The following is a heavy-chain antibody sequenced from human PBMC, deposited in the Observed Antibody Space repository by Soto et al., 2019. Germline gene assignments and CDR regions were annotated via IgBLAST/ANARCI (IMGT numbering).Heavy chain of an antibody. V-gene: IGHV3-30-3*01. CDR1: GFDFRNYA. D-gene: IGHD5-18*01. CDR2: TSDDGDIQ. J-gene: IGHJ4*02. CDR3: ARAVDAAMDPLDY. Sequence: QVLLVESGGGVAQPGRSLRLSCAASGFDFRNYAMHWVRQSPGKGPEWVAITSDDGDIQYYADSVKGRFTISRDNSKNTLYLQMTSLGSEDAAVYFCARAVDAAMDPLDYWGQGTLVTVSS.